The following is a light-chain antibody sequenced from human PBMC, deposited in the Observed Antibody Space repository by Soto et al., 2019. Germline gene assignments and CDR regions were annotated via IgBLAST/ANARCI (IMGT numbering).Light chain of an antibody. CDR2: VAA. CDR3: QQYGSSPGT. Sequence: EIVLTQSPGTLSLSPGERGTLSCRASQSVNSNYLAWYQQKPGQAPRLLVHVAAIRATGIPDSFRGSGSGADFTLTISRLEPEDFAVYYRQQYGSSPGTFGQGTRLEIK. V-gene: IGKV3-20*01. CDR1: QSVNSNY. J-gene: IGKJ5*01.